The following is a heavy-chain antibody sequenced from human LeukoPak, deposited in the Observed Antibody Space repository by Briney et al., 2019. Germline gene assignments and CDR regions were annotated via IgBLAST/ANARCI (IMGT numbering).Heavy chain of an antibody. CDR1: GFTFSTYA. Sequence: GGSLRLSCAASGFTFSTYAISWVRQSPGKGLQWVSLSGTSGDTYYADSVKGRFTISRDKSKNTLYLQMDSLRAEDTAVYYCGKGRPEDVWGKGTTVTVSS. CDR3: GKGRPEDV. CDR2: SGTSGDT. J-gene: IGHJ6*04. V-gene: IGHV3-23*01.